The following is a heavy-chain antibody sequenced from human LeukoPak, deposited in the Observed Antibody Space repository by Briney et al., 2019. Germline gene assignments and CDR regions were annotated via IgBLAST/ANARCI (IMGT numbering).Heavy chain of an antibody. CDR1: GFTFSTYS. Sequence: GGSLRLSCAASGFTFSTYSMNWVRQAPGKGLEWVSYISGSSSTIYYADSVKGRFTISRDNANNSLYLQMHSLRAEDTAVYYCARDQGGGVLDIWGQGTMVTVSS. CDR2: ISGSSSTI. J-gene: IGHJ3*02. V-gene: IGHV3-48*01. CDR3: ARDQGGGVLDI. D-gene: IGHD3-16*01.